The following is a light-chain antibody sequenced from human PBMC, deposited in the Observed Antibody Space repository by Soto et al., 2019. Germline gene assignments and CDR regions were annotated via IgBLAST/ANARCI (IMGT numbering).Light chain of an antibody. CDR3: QQYDNWPPIT. CDR2: AAY. J-gene: IGKJ5*01. CDR1: QSIRSS. Sequence: VVLTQSPATLSVSPGEGATLSCRASQSIRSSLAWYQQKPGQAPRLLIYAAYTRATDIPVRFSGSGSGTDFTLTIGSLQSEDSAIYYCQQYDNWPPITFGQGTRLEIK. V-gene: IGKV3-15*01.